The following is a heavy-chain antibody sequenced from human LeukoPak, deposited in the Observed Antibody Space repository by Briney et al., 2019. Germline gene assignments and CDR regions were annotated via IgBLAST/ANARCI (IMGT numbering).Heavy chain of an antibody. CDR2: IYHSGST. V-gene: IGHV4-38-2*02. CDR1: GYSISSGYY. D-gene: IGHD6-13*01. J-gene: IGHJ4*02. Sequence: PSETLSLTCTVSGYSISSGYYWGWIRQPPGKGLEWIGSIYHSGSTYYNPSLKSRVTISVDTSKDQFSLKLSSVTAADTAVYYCARDWYPDYWGQGTLVTVSS. CDR3: ARDWYPDY.